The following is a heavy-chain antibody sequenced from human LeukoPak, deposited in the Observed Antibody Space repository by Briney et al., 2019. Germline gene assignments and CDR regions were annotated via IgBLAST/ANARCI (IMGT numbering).Heavy chain of an antibody. V-gene: IGHV3-74*01. J-gene: IGHJ4*02. D-gene: IGHD1-26*01. Sequence: PGGSLRLSCAASGFTFSMSWMHWVRQSPGKGLVWVSRLNDDGSTTTYADSVKGRFTISRDNAKNTLYLQMNSLRAEDTAVYYCARALGSPLDFWGQGTLVTVSS. CDR1: GFTFSMSW. CDR3: ARALGSPLDF. CDR2: LNDDGSTT.